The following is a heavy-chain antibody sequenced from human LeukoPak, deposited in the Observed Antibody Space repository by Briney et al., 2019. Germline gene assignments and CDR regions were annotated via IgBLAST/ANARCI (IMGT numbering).Heavy chain of an antibody. CDR2: GYYSGST. Sequence: SETLSLTCTVSGGSISGSNYYWGWIRQPPGKGQEWIGSGYYSGSTYYNPSLKSRVTISVDTSKNQFSLKLSSVTAADTAVYYCARAVCSGGRCYIYYYYAMDVWGQGTTVTVSS. V-gene: IGHV4-39*01. J-gene: IGHJ6*02. CDR1: GGSISGSNYY. D-gene: IGHD2-15*01. CDR3: ARAVCSGGRCYIYYYYAMDV.